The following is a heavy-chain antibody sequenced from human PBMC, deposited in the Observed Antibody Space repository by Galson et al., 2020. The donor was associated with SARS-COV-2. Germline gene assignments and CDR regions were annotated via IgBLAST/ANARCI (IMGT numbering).Heavy chain of an antibody. Sequence: SETLSLTCTVSGGSISGYYWSWIRQPPGKGPEWIGNISYRGSTNYNPSLKSRVTISVDTSKNQFSLKLSSVTAADTAVYYCSRSTITTAFLWGQGALVTVSS. CDR2: ISYRGST. D-gene: IGHD4-4*01. CDR3: SRSTITTAFL. V-gene: IGHV4-59*01. J-gene: IGHJ4*02. CDR1: GGSISGYY.